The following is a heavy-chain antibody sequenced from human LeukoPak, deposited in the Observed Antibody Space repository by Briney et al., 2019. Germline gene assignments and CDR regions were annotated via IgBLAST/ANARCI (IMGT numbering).Heavy chain of an antibody. CDR3: ARDSGSYGIDY. V-gene: IGHV3-66*02. CDR1: GLTVSSNY. D-gene: IGHD1-26*01. Sequence: GGSLRLSCAASGLTVSSNYMSWLREAPGKGLEWVSVIYSGGSTYYADSVKGRFTISRDNSKNTLYLQMNSLRAEDTAVYYCARDSGSYGIDYWGQGTLVTVSS. J-gene: IGHJ4*02. CDR2: IYSGGST.